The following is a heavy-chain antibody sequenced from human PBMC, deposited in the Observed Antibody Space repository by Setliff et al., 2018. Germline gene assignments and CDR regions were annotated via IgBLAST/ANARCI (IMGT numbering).Heavy chain of an antibody. CDR2: LYYSGNT. J-gene: IGHJ6*03. Sequence: PSETLSLTCSVSGASINRDYWSWIRQAPGKGLEWIGYLYYSGNTNYNPSLKSRVTISGDTSQNYFSLKLTSVTEADTAVYYCARGPPGYYYYMNVWGQGTTVTVSS. V-gene: IGHV4-59*01. CDR1: GASINRDY. CDR3: ARGPPGYYYYMNV.